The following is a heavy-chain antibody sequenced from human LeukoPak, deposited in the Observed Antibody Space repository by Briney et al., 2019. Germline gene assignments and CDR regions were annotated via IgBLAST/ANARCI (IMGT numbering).Heavy chain of an antibody. CDR3: ARGRSWPQAFDI. J-gene: IGHJ3*02. V-gene: IGHV3-74*01. Sequence: GGSLRLSCAASGFTFSSYWMHWVRQAPGKGPVWVSRINSDGSSTSYADSVKGRFTISRDNAKNTLYLQMNSLRAEDTAVYYCARGRSWPQAFDIWGQGTMVTVSS. CDR1: GFTFSSYW. D-gene: IGHD1-26*01. CDR2: INSDGSST.